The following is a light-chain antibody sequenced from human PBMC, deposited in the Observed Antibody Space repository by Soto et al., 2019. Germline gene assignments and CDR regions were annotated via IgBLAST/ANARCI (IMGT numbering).Light chain of an antibody. CDR3: SSTVGNNNLV. Sequence: QAVVTQSPSASGSPGQSVTISCTGTSSDVGGHNYVSWYQHHPGKAPKLIIYEVSKRPSGVPDRFSGSKSGNTASLTVSGLQAEDEAVYYCSSTVGNNNLVFGGGTKVTVL. J-gene: IGLJ3*02. CDR2: EVS. V-gene: IGLV2-8*01. CDR1: SSDVGGHNY.